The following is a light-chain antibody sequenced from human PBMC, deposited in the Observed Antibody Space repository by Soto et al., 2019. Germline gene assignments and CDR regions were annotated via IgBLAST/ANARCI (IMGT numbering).Light chain of an antibody. CDR2: GAS. CDR1: QSVSSN. Sequence: EIVMTQSPATLSVSPGERATLSCRASQSVSSNLAWYQQKPGQAPRLLIYGASTRATGIPARFSGSGSGREFTLTISSLQSEDFAVYYCQQYNNWRGTFGQGTKLEIK. J-gene: IGKJ2*01. CDR3: QQYNNWRGT. V-gene: IGKV3-15*01.